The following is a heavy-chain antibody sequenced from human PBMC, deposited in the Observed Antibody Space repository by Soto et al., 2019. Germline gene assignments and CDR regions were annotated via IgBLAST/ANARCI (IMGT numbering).Heavy chain of an antibody. Sequence: SETLSLTCAVSGGSISSGGYSWSWIRQPPGKGLEWIGYIYHSGSTYYNPSLKSRVTMSVDRSKNQFSLKLSSVTAAGTAVYYCARTPFPWGQGTLVTVSS. CDR2: IYHSGST. V-gene: IGHV4-30-2*01. CDR1: GGSISSGGYS. D-gene: IGHD2-15*01. J-gene: IGHJ5*02. CDR3: ARTPFP.